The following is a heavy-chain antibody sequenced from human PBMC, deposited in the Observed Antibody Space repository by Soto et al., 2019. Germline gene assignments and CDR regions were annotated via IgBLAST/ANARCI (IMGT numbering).Heavy chain of an antibody. D-gene: IGHD6-19*01. CDR1: GYTFNGNY. Sequence: ASVKVSCKASGYTFNGNYLHWVRQAPGQRLEWMGWINPKSGGTNYAQKFQGRVTMTRDTSISTAYMELSRLRSDDTAVYYCARDPRAVAGTGSGMDVWGQGTTVTVSS. CDR2: INPKSGGT. J-gene: IGHJ6*02. CDR3: ARDPRAVAGTGSGMDV. V-gene: IGHV1-2*02.